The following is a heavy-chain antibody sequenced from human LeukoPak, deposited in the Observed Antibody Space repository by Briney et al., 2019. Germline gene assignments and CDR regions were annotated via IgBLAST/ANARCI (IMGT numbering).Heavy chain of an antibody. Sequence: PGGSLRLSCAASGFTFSSYAMSWVRQAPGKGLEWVSAISGSGGSTYYADSVKGRFTISRDNSKNTLYLQMNSLRAEDTAVYYCAKAHTPGYCSSTSCYTEWPYYYYYYMDVWGKGTTVTVSS. CDR1: GFTFSSYA. CDR3: AKAHTPGYCSSTSCYTEWPYYYYYYMDV. J-gene: IGHJ6*03. V-gene: IGHV3-23*01. CDR2: ISGSGGST. D-gene: IGHD2-2*02.